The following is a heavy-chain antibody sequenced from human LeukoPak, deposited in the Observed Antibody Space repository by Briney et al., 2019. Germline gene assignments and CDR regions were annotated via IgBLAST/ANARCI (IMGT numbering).Heavy chain of an antibody. J-gene: IGHJ4*02. D-gene: IGHD3-9*01. CDR3: TSLGFDPDY. CDR1: GFTFSTYG. V-gene: IGHV3-48*04. Sequence: GGSLRLSCAASGFTFSTYGTNWVRQAPGKGLEWISYISSDNSIIYYADSVKGRFTISRDNAKNSLHLQMNSLRAEDTAVYYCTSLGFDPDYWGQGTLVTVS. CDR2: ISSDNSII.